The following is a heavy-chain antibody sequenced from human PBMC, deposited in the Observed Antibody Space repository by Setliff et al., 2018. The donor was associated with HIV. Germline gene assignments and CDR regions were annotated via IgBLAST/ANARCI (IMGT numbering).Heavy chain of an antibody. CDR2: INAANGNT. J-gene: IGHJ3*02. V-gene: IGHV1-3*01. Sequence: ASVKVSCKASGYTFTTYAMHWVRQAPGQRLEWMGWINAANGNTKYSQKFQGRVTLTRNTSLTTAHMELSSLRSDDAAVYYCARSGMRWDTAMGDAFDIWGQGTMVTVSS. CDR1: GYTFTTYA. D-gene: IGHD5-18*01. CDR3: ARSGMRWDTAMGDAFDI.